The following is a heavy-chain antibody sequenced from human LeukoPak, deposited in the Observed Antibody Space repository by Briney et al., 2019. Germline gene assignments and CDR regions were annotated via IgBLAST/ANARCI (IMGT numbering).Heavy chain of an antibody. CDR3: ARRMYYYGSGSYFPFDY. D-gene: IGHD3-10*01. CDR2: IYPGDSDS. J-gene: IGHJ4*02. V-gene: IGHV5-51*01. Sequence: GESLRISCQGSGYSFTSYWIGWVRQMPGKGLEWVGIIYPGDSDSRYSPSFQGQVTISADKSISTAYLQWSSLKASDTAIYYCARRMYYYGSGSYFPFDYWGQGTLVTVSS. CDR1: GYSFTSYW.